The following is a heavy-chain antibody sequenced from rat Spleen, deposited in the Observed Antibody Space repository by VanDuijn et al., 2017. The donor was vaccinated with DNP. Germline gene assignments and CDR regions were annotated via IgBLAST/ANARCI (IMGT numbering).Heavy chain of an antibody. CDR2: ISPSGGST. J-gene: IGHJ4*01. V-gene: IGHV5-25*01. Sequence: EVQLVESGGGLVQPGRSLKLSCAASGFTFSNYDMAWVRQAPTKGLEWVASISPSGGSTYYRDSVKGRFTVSRDNAKSSLYLQMDSLRSEDTATYYCARRYPGITTDAMDAWGQGTSVTVSS. D-gene: IGHD1-4*01. CDR1: GFTFSNYD. CDR3: ARRYPGITTDAMDA.